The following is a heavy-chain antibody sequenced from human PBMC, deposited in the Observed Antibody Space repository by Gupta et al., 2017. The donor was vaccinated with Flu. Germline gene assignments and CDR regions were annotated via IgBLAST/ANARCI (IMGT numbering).Heavy chain of an antibody. V-gene: IGHV3-48*03. CDR2: ISSSGSVI. CDR1: GFPFSSYE. J-gene: IGHJ4*02. Sequence: EVQVVESGVGLAQPGGSLRLSCAASGFPFSSYEMNWVRQAPGKGLEWISYISSSGSVIYYTDSVKGRFNISRDNAKKSLYLKMNSLRAEDTAIYYCTRDLYAYGASTDYWGQGTLVTVSS. D-gene: IGHD4/OR15-4a*01. CDR3: TRDLYAYGASTDY.